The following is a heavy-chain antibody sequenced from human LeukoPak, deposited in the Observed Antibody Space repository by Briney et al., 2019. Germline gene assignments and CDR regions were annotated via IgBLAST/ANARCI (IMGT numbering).Heavy chain of an antibody. Sequence: ETGGSLRLSCAASGFTFSSYWMSWVRQAPGKGLEWVANIKQDGSEKYYVDSVKGRFTISRDNAKNSLYLQMNSLRAEDTAVYYCARVPTNYDFWSGYYYYGMDVWGQGTAVTVS. CDR2: IKQDGSEK. V-gene: IGHV3-7*01. CDR1: GFTFSSYW. CDR3: ARVPTNYDFWSGYYYYGMDV. D-gene: IGHD3-3*01. J-gene: IGHJ6*02.